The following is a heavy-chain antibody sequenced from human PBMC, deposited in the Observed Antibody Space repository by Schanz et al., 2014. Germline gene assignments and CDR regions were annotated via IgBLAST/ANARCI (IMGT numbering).Heavy chain of an antibody. CDR3: ARGGPAYYFDD. J-gene: IGHJ4*02. CDR1: TFTFSSYA. CDR2: ISASGGTT. Sequence: ERLVESGGGVVQPGRSLRLSCAASTFTFSSYAMSWVRQAPGKGLEWVSAISASGGTTYYADSVKGRFTISRDNSKNTLYLQMNSLRAEDTAVYYCARGGPAYYFDDWGQGTLVTVSS. V-gene: IGHV3-23*04.